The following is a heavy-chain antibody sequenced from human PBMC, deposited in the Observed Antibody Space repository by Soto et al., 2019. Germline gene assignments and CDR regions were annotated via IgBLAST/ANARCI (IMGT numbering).Heavy chain of an antibody. CDR2: INPNSGGT. D-gene: IGHD6-13*01. CDR3: ARGPIAAALVPNYYYGMDV. V-gene: IGHV1-2*04. Sequence: ASVKVSCKASGYTFTGDYMHWVRQAPGQGLEWMGWINPNSGGTNYAQKFQGWVTMTRDTSISTAYMELSRLRSDDTAVYYCARGPIAAALVPNYYYGMDVWGQGTTVTVS. CDR1: GYTFTGDY. J-gene: IGHJ6*02.